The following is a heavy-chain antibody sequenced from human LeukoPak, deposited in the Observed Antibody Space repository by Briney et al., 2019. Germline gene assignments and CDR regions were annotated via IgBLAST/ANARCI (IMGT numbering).Heavy chain of an antibody. D-gene: IGHD3-16*01. CDR3: ANAGRVGVPFDY. CDR2: IYASGST. V-gene: IGHV4-61*02. CDR1: GGSISSGGYS. Sequence: PSETLSLTCAVSGGSISSGGYSWSWIRQPAGKGLEWIGRIYASGSTNYNPSLKSRVTMSVDTSKNQFSLKLSSVTAADTAVYYCANAGRVGVPFDYWGQGTLVTVSS. J-gene: IGHJ4*02.